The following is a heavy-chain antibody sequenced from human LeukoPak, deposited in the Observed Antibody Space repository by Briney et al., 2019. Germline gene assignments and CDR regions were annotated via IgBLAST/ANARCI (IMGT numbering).Heavy chain of an antibody. CDR2: IYSGGNT. D-gene: IGHD4-23*01. Sequence: PGGSLRLSCAASGFTVSSNYMSWVRQAPGKGLEWVSVIYSGGNTYYADSVKGRFTISRDNSKNTLYLQMNSLRAEDTAVYYCARSTVVTGRYYYYYMDVWGKGTTVTVS. CDR1: GFTVSSNY. V-gene: IGHV3-53*01. J-gene: IGHJ6*03. CDR3: ARSTVVTGRYYYYYMDV.